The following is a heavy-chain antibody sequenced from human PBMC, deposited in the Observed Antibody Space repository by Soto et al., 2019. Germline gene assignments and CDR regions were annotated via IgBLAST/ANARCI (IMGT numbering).Heavy chain of an antibody. CDR1: GFTFGDYA. V-gene: IGHV3-33*08. CDR2: VYYDGSSK. D-gene: IGHD3-10*02. J-gene: IGHJ4*02. Sequence: GGSLRLSCAASGFTFGDYAIHWVRQAPGKGLEGVAVVYYDGSSKYYGDSVRGRFTISRDNSKNTAYLLMSSLRVQDTAVYFCARGMFVGATDYWGRGTLVTVSS. CDR3: ARGMFVGATDY.